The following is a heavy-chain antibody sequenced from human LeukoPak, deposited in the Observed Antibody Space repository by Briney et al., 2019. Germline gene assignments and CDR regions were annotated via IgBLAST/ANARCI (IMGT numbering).Heavy chain of an antibody. CDR1: GGSLSSGSYY. V-gene: IGHV4-61*02. D-gene: IGHD3-3*01. Sequence: PSEPLSLTCTVSGGSLSSGSYYWRWIRQPAGKGLEWFGRIYNSGRTTYTPSLNSRVTISVDTSKNQFSMKLSSVTAADTAVYYCARSSYDFGSGQERRGFDIWGQGTMVTVSS. J-gene: IGHJ3*02. CDR2: IYNSGRT. CDR3: ARSSYDFGSGQERRGFDI.